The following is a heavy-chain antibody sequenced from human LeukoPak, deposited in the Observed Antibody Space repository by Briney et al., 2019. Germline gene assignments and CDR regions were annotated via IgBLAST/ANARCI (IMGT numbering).Heavy chain of an antibody. CDR2: ISWNSGTI. CDR1: GFTFSSYA. V-gene: IGHV3-9*01. J-gene: IGHJ1*01. CDR3: ARAYKDRSLAGKKEFFQH. D-gene: IGHD6-19*01. Sequence: GGSLRLSCAASGFTFSSYAMNWVRQVPGKGLEWISLISWNSGTIGYADSVKGRFTISRDNANNFLYLQMNSLRAEDTALYYCARAYKDRSLAGKKEFFQHWGQGTLVTVSS.